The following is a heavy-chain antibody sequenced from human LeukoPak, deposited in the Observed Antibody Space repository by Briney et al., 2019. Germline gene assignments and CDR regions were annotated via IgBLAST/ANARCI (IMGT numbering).Heavy chain of an antibody. Sequence: SETLSLTCTVSVGSINIGGFYWSWIRQHPGKGLEWIGYIYYTGSTYYNPSLKSRVTMSVDTSKNQFSLKLSSVTAADTAVYYCARENYRLKTRWFDPWGQGTLVTASS. D-gene: IGHD1-7*01. CDR2: IYYTGST. V-gene: IGHV4-31*03. CDR3: ARENYRLKTRWFDP. J-gene: IGHJ5*02. CDR1: VGSINIGGFY.